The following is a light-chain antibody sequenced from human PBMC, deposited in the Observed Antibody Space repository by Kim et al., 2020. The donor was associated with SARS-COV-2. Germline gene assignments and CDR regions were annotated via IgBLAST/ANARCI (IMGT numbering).Light chain of an antibody. CDR3: QVWDSSSDHPRV. J-gene: IGLJ2*01. Sequence: SYELTQPPSVSVAPGNTARITCGGNNIGSKSVHWYQQKPGQAPVLVIYYDSDRPSGIPERFSGSNSGNTATLTISRVEAGDEADYYCQVWDSSSDHPRVF. V-gene: IGLV3-21*04. CDR1: NIGSKS. CDR2: YDS.